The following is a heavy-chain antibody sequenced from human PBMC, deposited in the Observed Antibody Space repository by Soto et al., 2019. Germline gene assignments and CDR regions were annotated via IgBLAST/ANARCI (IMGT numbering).Heavy chain of an antibody. CDR3: AKGLFPSYSSYGMDV. Sequence: GGSLRLSCAAPGFTFSSYAMRWVRQAPGKGLEWVSAISGSGGNTYYADSVKGRSTSSRDNSKNTLYLQMNSLRAEDTAVYYCAKGLFPSYSSYGMDVWGQGTTVTVSS. J-gene: IGHJ6*02. D-gene: IGHD2-15*01. CDR1: GFTFSSYA. CDR2: ISGSGGNT. V-gene: IGHV3-23*01.